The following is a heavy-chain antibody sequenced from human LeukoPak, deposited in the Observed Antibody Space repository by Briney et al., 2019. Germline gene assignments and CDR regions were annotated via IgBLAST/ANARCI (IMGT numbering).Heavy chain of an antibody. V-gene: IGHV4-39*01. CDR2: IYYSGST. J-gene: IGHJ5*02. CDR1: GGSISSSSYY. Sequence: PSETLSLTCTVSGGSISSSSYYWGWIRQPPGKGLEWIGSIYYSGSTYYNPSLKSRVTISVDTSKNQFSLKLSSVTAADTAVYYCASTYYDFWSGSSRAADWFDPWGQGTLVTVSS. D-gene: IGHD3-3*01. CDR3: ASTYYDFWSGSSRAADWFDP.